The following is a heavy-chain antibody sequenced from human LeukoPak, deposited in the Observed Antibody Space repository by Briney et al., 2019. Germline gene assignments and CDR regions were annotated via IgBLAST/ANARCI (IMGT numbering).Heavy chain of an antibody. D-gene: IGHD2-2*01. CDR2: IYYSGST. Sequence: SETLSLTCTVSGGSISSSSYYWGWIRQPPGQGLEWIGSIYYSGSTYYNPSLKSRVTISVDTSKNQFSLKLSSVTAADTAVYYCARHNRGYCSSTSCYPYYFDYWGQGTLVTVSS. CDR3: ARHNRGYCSSTSCYPYYFDY. CDR1: GGSISSSSYY. V-gene: IGHV4-39*01. J-gene: IGHJ4*02.